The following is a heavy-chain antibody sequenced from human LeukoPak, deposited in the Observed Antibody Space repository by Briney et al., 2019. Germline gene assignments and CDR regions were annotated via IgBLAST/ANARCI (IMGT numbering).Heavy chain of an antibody. CDR2: ITGSGPYM. CDR3: VRDVGAVRGEVYFDY. V-gene: IGHV3-21*06. D-gene: IGHD3-10*01. Sequence: GSLRLSCAASGFTFSTFAMHWVRLSPGQGLEWVSSITGSGPYMLYADSVKHRFTISRDNTKNLLYLEMNSLRAEDTAMYFCVRDVGAVRGEVYFDYWGQGTLVTVSS. CDR1: GFTFSTFA. J-gene: IGHJ4*02.